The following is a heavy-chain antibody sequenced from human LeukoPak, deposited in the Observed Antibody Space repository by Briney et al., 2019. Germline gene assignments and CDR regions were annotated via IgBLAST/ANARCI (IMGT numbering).Heavy chain of an antibody. CDR3: ARDRVVATIHGMDV. CDR2: ISSSSSYT. V-gene: IGHV3-11*05. D-gene: IGHD5-12*01. CDR1: GFTFSDYY. Sequence: PGGSLRLSCAASGFTFSDYYMSWIRQAPGKGLEWVSYISSSSSYTNYADSVKGRFTISRDNAKNSLYLQMNSLGAEDTAVYYCARDRVVATIHGMDVWGQGTTVTVSS. J-gene: IGHJ6*02.